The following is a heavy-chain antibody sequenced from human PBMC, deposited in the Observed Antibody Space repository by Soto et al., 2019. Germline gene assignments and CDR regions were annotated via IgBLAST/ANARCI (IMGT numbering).Heavy chain of an antibody. D-gene: IGHD1-20*01. CDR1: GFIFNDYW. CDR2: INPDGSST. J-gene: IGHJ4*02. CDR3: ARKGEVTGLKY. V-gene: IGHV3-74*01. Sequence: EVQLVESGGGLVQPGGSLRVSCAASGFIFNDYWLHWVRQAPGKGLEWLSRINPDGSSTDYADSVKGRFPVSRDNAKNTLYLQMNSLRAEDTAVYYCARKGEVTGLKYWGQGTLVTVSS.